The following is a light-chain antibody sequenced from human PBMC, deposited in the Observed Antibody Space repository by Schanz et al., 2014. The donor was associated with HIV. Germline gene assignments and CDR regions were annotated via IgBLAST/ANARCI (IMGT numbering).Light chain of an antibody. CDR1: QSISGW. CDR2: AAS. CDR3: QQSYSSPYT. J-gene: IGKJ2*01. Sequence: DIQMTQSPSTLSASVGDRVTITCRASQSISGWLAWYQQKPGEAPRVLIYAASTLQRGVPSRFSGSGSGTRFTLTISSLQLDDLATYYCQQSYSSPYTFGQGTKVEIK. V-gene: IGKV1-39*01.